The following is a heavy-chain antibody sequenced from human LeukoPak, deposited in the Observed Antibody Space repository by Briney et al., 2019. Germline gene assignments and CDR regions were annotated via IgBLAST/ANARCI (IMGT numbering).Heavy chain of an antibody. CDR2: IYYSGST. Sequence: SETLSLTCTVSGGSISSGGYYWSWIRQHPGKGLEWIGYIYYSGSTYYNSSLKSRVTISVDTSKNQFSLKLSSVTAADTAVYYCARVYRSSGSFDYWGQGTLVTVSS. D-gene: IGHD3-22*01. J-gene: IGHJ4*02. V-gene: IGHV4-31*03. CDR3: ARVYRSSGSFDY. CDR1: GGSISSGGYY.